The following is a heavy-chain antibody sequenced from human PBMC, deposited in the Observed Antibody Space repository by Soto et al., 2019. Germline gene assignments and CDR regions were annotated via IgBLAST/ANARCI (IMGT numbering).Heavy chain of an antibody. V-gene: IGHV3-7*01. CDR1: EMTFSLFS. CDR3: VRVRLAIEGGHYYYYYMDV. D-gene: IGHD2-2*01. Sequence: DVRLVESGGGLVQTGKSLRLSCEVSEMTFSLFSMSWVRRVPGKRLEWVATIKDDGTEKSYVESVKGRFTISRDNDKNSLYLEMNDLRVDDSSVYYCVRVRLAIEGGHYYYYYMDVWGKGTTVTVSS. CDR2: IKDDGTEK. J-gene: IGHJ6*03.